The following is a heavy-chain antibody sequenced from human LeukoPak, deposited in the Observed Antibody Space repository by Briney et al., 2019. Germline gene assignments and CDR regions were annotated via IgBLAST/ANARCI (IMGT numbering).Heavy chain of an antibody. D-gene: IGHD6-13*01. CDR3: AREEHTYSSRWFGKEKGGGALNWFDP. CDR2: ISAYNGNT. CDR1: GYTFTSYG. Sequence: GASVKVSCKASGYTFTSYGISWVRQAPGQGLEWMGWISAYNGNTNYAQKLQGRVTMTTDTSTSTAYMELRSLRSDDTAVYDCAREEHTYSSRWFGKEKGGGALNWFDPWGQGTLVTVSS. V-gene: IGHV1-18*01. J-gene: IGHJ5*02.